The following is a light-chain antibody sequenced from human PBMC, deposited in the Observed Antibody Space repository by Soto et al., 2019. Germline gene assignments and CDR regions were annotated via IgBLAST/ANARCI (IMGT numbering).Light chain of an antibody. CDR1: HNIERW. Sequence: IQMTQSPSTLSASVGDRVTITCRASHNIERWMAWYQQKRGRAPSLLIFDATTLHSGVPSRFSAGGSGTEFTPTISSLQPYDFATYYPQQSTRYPYT. CDR3: QQSTRYPYT. V-gene: IGKV1-5*01. CDR2: DAT. J-gene: IGKJ2*01.